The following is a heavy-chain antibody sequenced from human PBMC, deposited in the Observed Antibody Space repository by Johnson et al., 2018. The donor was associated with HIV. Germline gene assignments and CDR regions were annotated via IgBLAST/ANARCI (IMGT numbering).Heavy chain of an antibody. D-gene: IGHD1-1*01. V-gene: IGHV3-30*19. CDR2: ISYDGSNK. CDR1: GFTFSSYG. CDR3: AKDNEDAFDI. J-gene: IGHJ3*02. Sequence: QVQLVESGGGVVQPGGSLRLSCAASGFTFSSYGMHWVRQAPGKGLEWVAVISYDGSNKYYADSVKGRFTISRDNSKNTLYLQMNSLRAEDTAVYYCAKDNEDAFDIWGQGTMVTVSS.